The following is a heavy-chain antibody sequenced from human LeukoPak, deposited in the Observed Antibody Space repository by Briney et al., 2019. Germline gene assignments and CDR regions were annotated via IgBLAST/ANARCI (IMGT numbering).Heavy chain of an antibody. CDR3: ARTKGYAYDY. J-gene: IGHJ4*02. CDR2: IIPIFGTA. V-gene: IGHV1-69*05. CDR1: GGTFSSYA. Sequence: ASVKVSCKASGGTFSSYAISWVRQAPGQGLEWMGRIIPIFGTANYAQKFQGRVTMTRDTSTSTVYMQLSSLRSEDTVVYYCARTKGYAYDYWGQGALVTISS. D-gene: IGHD1-1*01.